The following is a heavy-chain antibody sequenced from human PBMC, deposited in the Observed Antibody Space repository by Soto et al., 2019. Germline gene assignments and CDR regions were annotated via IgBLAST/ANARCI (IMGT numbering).Heavy chain of an antibody. D-gene: IGHD2-15*01. CDR2: INHSGST. Sequence: SETLSLTCAVYGGSFSGYYWSWIRQPPGKGLEWIGEINHSGSTNYNPSLKSRVTISVDTSKNQYSLKLSSVTAADTAVYYCGGGSVGYCSGGSCYADWWGKGTLVTVSS. V-gene: IGHV4-34*01. CDR3: GGGSVGYCSGGSCYADW. CDR1: GGSFSGYY. J-gene: IGHJ4*02.